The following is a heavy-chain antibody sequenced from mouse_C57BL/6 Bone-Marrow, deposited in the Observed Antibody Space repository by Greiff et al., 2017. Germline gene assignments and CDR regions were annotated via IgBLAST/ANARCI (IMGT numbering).Heavy chain of an antibody. V-gene: IGHV2-2*01. CDR3: ARGGGCLWGFDV. J-gene: IGHJ1*03. CDR2: IWSGGST. Sequence: QVQLKQSGPGLVQPSQSLSITCTVSGFSLTSYGVHWVRQSPGKGLEWLGVIWSGGSTDYNAAFISRLSISKDNSKSQVFFKMNSLQADDTAIYYCARGGGCLWGFDVWGTGTTVTVSS. D-gene: IGHD6-1*01. CDR1: GFSLTSYG.